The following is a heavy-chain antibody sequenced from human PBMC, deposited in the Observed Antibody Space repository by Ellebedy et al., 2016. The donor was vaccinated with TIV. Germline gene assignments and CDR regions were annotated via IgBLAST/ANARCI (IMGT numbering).Heavy chain of an antibody. J-gene: IGHJ4*02. D-gene: IGHD6-19*01. V-gene: IGHV1-18*01. CDR2: ISAYNGDT. CDR1: GYTFSSFG. CDR3: ARADGYRSGYRAADY. Sequence: ASVKVSCKASGYTFSSFGISWVRQAPGQGLEWMGWISAYNGDTQSAQKFQDRVIMTTDTSTTTAYMELRSPRLDDTAVYYCARADGYRSGYRAADYWGQGTLVTVSS.